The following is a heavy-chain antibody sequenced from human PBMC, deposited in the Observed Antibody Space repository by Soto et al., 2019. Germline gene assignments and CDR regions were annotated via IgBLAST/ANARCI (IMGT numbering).Heavy chain of an antibody. CDR2: ISGSGGRT. CDR3: AKVGGVEVIVSGAFDI. J-gene: IGHJ3*02. CDR1: GITFSRNA. D-gene: IGHD2-21*01. V-gene: IGHV3-23*01. Sequence: VQLLESGGGLVQPGGSLRLSCAATGITFSRNALSWVRQAPGKGLQWVSAISGSGGRTYYADSAKGRFTISRDNSKNTLFLEMNSLRAEDTAVYYCAKVGGVEVIVSGAFDIWGQGTMVTVSS.